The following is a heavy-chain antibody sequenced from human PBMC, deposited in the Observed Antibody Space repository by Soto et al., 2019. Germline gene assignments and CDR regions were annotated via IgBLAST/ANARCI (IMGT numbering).Heavy chain of an antibody. CDR2: IIPIFGTA. CDR1: GGTFSSYA. J-gene: IGHJ5*02. D-gene: IGHD2-2*01. V-gene: IGHV1-69*01. CDR3: ARDRCSSTSCLRANWFDP. Sequence: QVQLVQSGAEVKKPGSSVKVSCKASGGTFSSYAISWVRQAPGQGLEWMGGIIPIFGTANYAQKFQGRVTITADESTSTAYIELSSLTSEDTAVYYCARDRCSSTSCLRANWFDPWGQGTLVTVSS.